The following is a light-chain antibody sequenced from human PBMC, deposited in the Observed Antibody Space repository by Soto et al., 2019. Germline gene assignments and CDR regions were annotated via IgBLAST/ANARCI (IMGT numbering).Light chain of an antibody. J-gene: IGKJ5*01. CDR3: QQSYTTPIT. V-gene: IGKV1-39*01. CDR1: QTISSW. Sequence: DIQMTQSPSTLSGSVGDRVTITCRASQTISSWLAWYQQKPGKAPKLMIYEASTLQSGVPSRFSGSGSGTDFTLTISSLQPEDFATYFCQQSYTTPITFGQGTRLEIK. CDR2: EAS.